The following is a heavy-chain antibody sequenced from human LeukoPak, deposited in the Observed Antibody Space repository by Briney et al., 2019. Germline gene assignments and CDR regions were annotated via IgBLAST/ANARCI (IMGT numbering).Heavy chain of an antibody. CDR1: GGSISSSNW. CDR3: ARVPGPNWFDP. V-gene: IGHV4-4*02. Sequence: SETLSLNCSVSGGSISSSNWWSWVRQPPVKWLEWIGEIYHSGSTNYNPSLKIRVTISVDKSKNQFSLKLSCLTAADTAVYFCARVPGPNWFDPWGQGTLVTVSS. J-gene: IGHJ5*02. CDR2: IYHSGST.